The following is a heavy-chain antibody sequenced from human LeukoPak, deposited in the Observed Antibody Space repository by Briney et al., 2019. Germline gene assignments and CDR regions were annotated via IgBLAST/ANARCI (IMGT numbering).Heavy chain of an antibody. CDR1: GGSISSYY. CDR2: IYTSGST. Sequence: SETLSLTCTVSGGSISSYYWSWIRQPAGKGLEWIGRIYTSGSTNYNPSLKSRVTMSVDTSKNQFSLKLSSVTAADTAVYYCARDYGGTVRFLEWPRGPDYGMDVWGQGTTVTVSS. V-gene: IGHV4-4*07. CDR3: ARDYGGTVRFLEWPRGPDYGMDV. D-gene: IGHD3-3*01. J-gene: IGHJ6*02.